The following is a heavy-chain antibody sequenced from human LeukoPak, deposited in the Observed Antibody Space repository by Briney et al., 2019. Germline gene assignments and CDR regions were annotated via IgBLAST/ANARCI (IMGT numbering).Heavy chain of an antibody. D-gene: IGHD3-3*01. CDR3: ATYTFYDFWSGYYGDAFDI. Sequence: SETLSLTCAVYGGSFSGYYWSWIRQPPGKGLEWIGYIYYSGSTNYNPSLKSRVTISVDTSKNQFSLKLSSVTAADTAVYYCATYTFYDFWSGYYGDAFDIWGQGTMVTVSS. J-gene: IGHJ3*02. CDR2: IYYSGST. CDR1: GGSFSGYY. V-gene: IGHV4-59*01.